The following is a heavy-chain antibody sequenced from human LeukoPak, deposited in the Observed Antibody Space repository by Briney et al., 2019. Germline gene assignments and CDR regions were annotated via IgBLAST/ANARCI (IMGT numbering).Heavy chain of an antibody. CDR3: AKTPIAAAGTATFDY. CDR1: GFTFSSYG. J-gene: IGHJ4*02. CDR2: IWYDGSNK. D-gene: IGHD6-13*01. Sequence: GGSLRLSCAASGFTFSSYGMHWVRQAPGKGLEWVAVIWYDGSNKYYADSVKGRFTISRDNSKNTLYLQMNSLRAEDTAVYSCAKTPIAAAGTATFDYWGQGTLVTVSS. V-gene: IGHV3-33*06.